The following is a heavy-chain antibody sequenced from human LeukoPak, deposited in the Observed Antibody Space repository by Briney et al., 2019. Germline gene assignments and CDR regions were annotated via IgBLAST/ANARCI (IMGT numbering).Heavy chain of an antibody. Sequence: GGSLRLSCAAPGFTFSSYGMHWVRQAPGKGLEWVAVIWYDGSNKYYADSVKGRFTISRDNSKNTLYLQMNSLRAEDTAVYYCAKDMGDGYNYDYWGQGTLVTVSS. D-gene: IGHD5-24*01. CDR3: AKDMGDGYNYDY. CDR2: IWYDGSNK. V-gene: IGHV3-33*03. CDR1: GFTFSSYG. J-gene: IGHJ4*02.